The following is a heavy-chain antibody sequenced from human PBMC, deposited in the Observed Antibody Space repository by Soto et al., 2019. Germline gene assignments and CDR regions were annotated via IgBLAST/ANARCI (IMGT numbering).Heavy chain of an antibody. CDR1: GGSFRGYY. CDR2: INHSEST. D-gene: IGHD2-2*01. Sequence: SETLSLTCAVYGGSFRGYYWRWIRQPPGKGVEGIGEINHSESTNYNPSLKSRVTIAVDTSKNQISLKLSSVSAADTAVYYCARGGHCSSTSCYAYYYYGMDVWGQGTTVTVSS. V-gene: IGHV4-34*01. CDR3: ARGGHCSSTSCYAYYYYGMDV. J-gene: IGHJ6*02.